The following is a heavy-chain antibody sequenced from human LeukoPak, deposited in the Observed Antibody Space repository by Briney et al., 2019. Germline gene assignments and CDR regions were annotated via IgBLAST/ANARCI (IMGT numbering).Heavy chain of an antibody. CDR1: GFTFSTYG. Sequence: GGSLRLSCAASGFTFSTYGMHWVRQAPGKGLEWVAVIWYDGSNKYYADSVKGRFTISRDNSKNTLYLQMNSLRAEDTAVYYCARDGSAYSYYFDYWGQGTLVTVSS. J-gene: IGHJ4*02. V-gene: IGHV3-33*01. D-gene: IGHD3-22*01. CDR2: IWYDGSNK. CDR3: ARDGSAYSYYFDY.